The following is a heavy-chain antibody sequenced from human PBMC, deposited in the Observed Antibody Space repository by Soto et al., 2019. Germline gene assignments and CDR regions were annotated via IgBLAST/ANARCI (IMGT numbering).Heavy chain of an antibody. V-gene: IGHV4-59*01. CDR2: ISYSGNT. CDR3: ARVIMALDSGKYPPRYYFDY. J-gene: IGHJ4*02. CDR1: GGSINSYY. Sequence: PSETLSLTCTVSGGSINSYYWGWIRQPPGKGLEWIGYISYSGNTNQNPSLQSRVTMSVVTSKNQFSLKVNSVTAADTAIYYCARVIMALDSGKYPPRYYFDYWGQGTLVTVSS. D-gene: IGHD1-26*01.